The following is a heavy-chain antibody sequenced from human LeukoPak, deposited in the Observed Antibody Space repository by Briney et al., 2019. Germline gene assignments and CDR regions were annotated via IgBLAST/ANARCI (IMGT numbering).Heavy chain of an antibody. Sequence: GGSLRLSCAASGFIVSSSYMSWVRQAPGKGLVWVSRINSDGSGTSYADSVKGRFTISRDNAKNTLYLQMNSLRAEDTAVYYCARAGEGLLAYSFDIWGQGTMVTVSS. J-gene: IGHJ3*02. CDR1: GFIVSSSY. CDR2: INSDGSGT. D-gene: IGHD1-26*01. CDR3: ARAGEGLLAYSFDI. V-gene: IGHV3-74*01.